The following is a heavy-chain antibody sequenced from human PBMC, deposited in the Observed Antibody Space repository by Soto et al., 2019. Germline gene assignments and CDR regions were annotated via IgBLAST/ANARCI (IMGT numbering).Heavy chain of an antibody. CDR2: FDPEDGET. Sequence: ASVKVSCKVSGYTLTELSMHWVRQAPGKGLEWMGGFDPEDGETIYAQKFQGRVTMTEDTSTDTAYMELSSLRSEDTAVYYCATGLNRITMIVVAPLDYWGQGTLVTVSS. J-gene: IGHJ4*02. CDR1: GYTLTELS. D-gene: IGHD3-22*01. CDR3: ATGLNRITMIVVAPLDY. V-gene: IGHV1-24*01.